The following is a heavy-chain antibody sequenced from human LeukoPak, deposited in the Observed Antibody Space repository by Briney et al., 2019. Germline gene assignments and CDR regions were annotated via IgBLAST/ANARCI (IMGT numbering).Heavy chain of an antibody. CDR3: TGSGSEH. CDR1: GLNFPGNA. CDR2: IRGESYGGAA. Sequence: GGSLRLSCTVSGLNFPGNAINWFRQPPGKGLEWVGYIRGESYGGAADFAPSVRDRFTLSRDDSKSSAYLQMNNLKIDDTAVYYCTGSGSEHWGQGTRVIVSS. J-gene: IGHJ4*02. D-gene: IGHD5-12*01. V-gene: IGHV3-49*03.